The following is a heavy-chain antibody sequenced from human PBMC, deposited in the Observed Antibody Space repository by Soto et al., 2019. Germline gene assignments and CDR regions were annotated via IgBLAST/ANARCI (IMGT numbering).Heavy chain of an antibody. J-gene: IGHJ4*02. D-gene: IGHD4-17*01. V-gene: IGHV4-59*01. Sequence: SETLSLTCTVSGGSISSYYWSWIRQPPGKGLEWIGYIYYSGSTNYNPSLKSRVTISVDTSKNQFSLKLSSVTAADTAVYYCATFGYGDYGKYYFDYWGQGTLVTVSS. CDR1: GGSISSYY. CDR2: IYYSGST. CDR3: ATFGYGDYGKYYFDY.